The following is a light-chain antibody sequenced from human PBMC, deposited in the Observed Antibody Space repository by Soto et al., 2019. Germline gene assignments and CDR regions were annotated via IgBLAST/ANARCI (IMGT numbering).Light chain of an antibody. V-gene: IGLV1-40*01. Sequence: QSVLTXPPSVSGAPGQRVTISCTGSSSNIGAGHDVHWYQQLPGTAPKLLIYGKNNRPSGVPDRFSVSKSGTSASLAITGLQAEDEADYYCQSYDNSLSGSYVFGTGTKVTVL. CDR1: SSNIGAGHD. CDR3: QSYDNSLSGSYV. J-gene: IGLJ1*01. CDR2: GKN.